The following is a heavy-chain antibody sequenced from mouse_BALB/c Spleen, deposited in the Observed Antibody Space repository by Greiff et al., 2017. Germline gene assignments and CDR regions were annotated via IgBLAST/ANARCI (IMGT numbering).Heavy chain of an antibody. Sequence: EVQLVESGGGLVKPGGSLKLSCAASGFTFSDYYMYWVRQTPEKRLEWVATISDGGSYTYYPDSVKGRFTISRDNAKNTLYLQMSSLKSEDTAMYYCASIYDGYYVFAYWGQGTLVTVSA. D-gene: IGHD2-3*01. CDR1: GFTFSDYY. V-gene: IGHV5-4*02. CDR3: ASIYDGYYVFAY. CDR2: ISDGGSYT. J-gene: IGHJ3*01.